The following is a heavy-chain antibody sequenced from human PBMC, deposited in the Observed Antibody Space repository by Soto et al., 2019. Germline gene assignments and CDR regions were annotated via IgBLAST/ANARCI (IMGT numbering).Heavy chain of an antibody. J-gene: IGHJ4*02. Sequence: GESLKISCAASGFTFSSYAMSWVRQAPGKGLEWVSAISGSGGSTYYADSVKGRFTISRDNSKNTLYLQMNSLRAEDTAVYYCAKVEGYYGVAHYFDYWGQGTLVTVSS. CDR3: AKVEGYYGVAHYFDY. D-gene: IGHD3-10*01. CDR2: ISGSGGST. CDR1: GFTFSSYA. V-gene: IGHV3-23*01.